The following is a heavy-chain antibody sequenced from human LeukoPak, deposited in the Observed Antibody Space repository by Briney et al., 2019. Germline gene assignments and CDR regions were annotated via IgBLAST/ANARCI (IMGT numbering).Heavy chain of an antibody. D-gene: IGHD5-12*01. Sequence: TLSLTCTVSGGSISSGSYYWSWIWQPAGKGLEWIGRIYTSGSTTYNPSLKSRVTISVDTSKNQFSLRLSSVTAADTAVYYCASSGYPDWFDPWGQGTLVTVSS. CDR1: GGSISSGSYY. J-gene: IGHJ5*02. V-gene: IGHV4-61*02. CDR2: IYTSGST. CDR3: ASSGYPDWFDP.